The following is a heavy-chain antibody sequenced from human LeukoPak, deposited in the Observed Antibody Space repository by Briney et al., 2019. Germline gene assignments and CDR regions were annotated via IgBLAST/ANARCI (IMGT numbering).Heavy chain of an antibody. CDR2: IYYSGST. CDR3: ASLSVAVAGYYFDY. Sequence: PSETLSLTCTVSGGXISSHYCSWIRQPPGKGLEWIGYIYYSGSTNYNPSLKSRVTISVDTSKNQFSLKLSSVTAADTAVYYCASLSVAVAGYYFDYWGQGTLVTVSS. J-gene: IGHJ4*02. V-gene: IGHV4-59*11. CDR1: GGXISSHY. D-gene: IGHD6-19*01.